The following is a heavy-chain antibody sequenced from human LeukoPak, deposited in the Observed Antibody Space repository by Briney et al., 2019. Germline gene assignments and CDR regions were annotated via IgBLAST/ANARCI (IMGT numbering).Heavy chain of an antibody. CDR1: GFTFSTYG. D-gene: IGHD2-15*01. CDR3: AKSDLGHRSRQVGHFDY. J-gene: IGHJ4*02. CDR2: ISYDGSNK. V-gene: IGHV3-30*18. Sequence: PGGSLRLSCAASGFTFSTYGMHWVRQAPGKGLEWVAVISYDGSNKYYADSVKGRFTISRDNSKNTVYLQMNSLKAEDTAVYYCAKSDLGHRSRQVGHFDYWGQGTLVTVSS.